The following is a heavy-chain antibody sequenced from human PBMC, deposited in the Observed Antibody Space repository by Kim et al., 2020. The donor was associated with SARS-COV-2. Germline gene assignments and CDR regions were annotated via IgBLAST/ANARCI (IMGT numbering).Heavy chain of an antibody. CDR2: ISARDGNT. CDR3: ARGAYGDVSFDY. CDR1: GYMFTSYG. J-gene: IGHJ4*02. D-gene: IGHD4-17*01. V-gene: IGHV1-18*04. Sequence: ASVKVSCKACGYMFTSYGFSWVRQAPGQGLEWLGWISARDGNTKYGQKVQGRVIMTTDTSTNTAYMELWSLRSDDTVMYYCARGAYGDVSFDYWGQGTLVTVSS.